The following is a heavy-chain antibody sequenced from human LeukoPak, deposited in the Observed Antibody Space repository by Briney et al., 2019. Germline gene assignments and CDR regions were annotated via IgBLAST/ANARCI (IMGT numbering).Heavy chain of an antibody. J-gene: IGHJ3*02. CDR2: ISSRGSKI. V-gene: IGHV3-48*03. D-gene: IGHD6-13*01. CDR3: ARVSSSWYRGAFDI. CDR1: GLTLSSYE. Sequence: PGGSLRLSCAASGLTLSSYEVNGVRQAPGEGLEWVSYISSRGSKIHYADSVKGRFTISRVNAQNSLYVQMNNLRGEDRAVYYCARVSSSWYRGAFDIWGQGTMVTVSS.